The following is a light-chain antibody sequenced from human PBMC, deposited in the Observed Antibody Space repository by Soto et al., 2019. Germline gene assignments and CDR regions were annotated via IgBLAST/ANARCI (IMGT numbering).Light chain of an antibody. CDR3: SSYAGSNNVV. V-gene: IGLV2-8*01. Sequence: QSALSQPPSASGSPGQSVNISCNGTSSDVGGYNYVSWYQHHPGKAPKLMIYEVTKRPSGVPDRFSGSKSGNTASLTVSGLQAEDDSDYYCSSYAGSNNVVFGGGTKLTVL. CDR2: EVT. CDR1: SSDVGGYNY. J-gene: IGLJ2*01.